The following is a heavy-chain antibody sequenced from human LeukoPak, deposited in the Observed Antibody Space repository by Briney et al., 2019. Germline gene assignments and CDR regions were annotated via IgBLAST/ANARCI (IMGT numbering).Heavy chain of an antibody. J-gene: IGHJ4*02. V-gene: IGHV4-30-2*01. CDR3: ARALDALVDY. Sequence: PSETLSLTCAVSGGSISCGVYSWSWIRQPPGKGLEWIVYIYHSGSTYYHPSLPTRVTISVDRSKNQFSLKLSSVTAADTAVYYCARALDALVDYWGQGTLVTVSS. D-gene: IGHD2-2*01. CDR2: IYHSGST. CDR1: GGSISCGVYS.